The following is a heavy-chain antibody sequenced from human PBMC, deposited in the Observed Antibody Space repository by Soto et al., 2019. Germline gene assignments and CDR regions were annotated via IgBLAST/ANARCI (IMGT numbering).Heavy chain of an antibody. Sequence: ASVKVSCKASGYTFIGYYMHWVRQAPGQGPKWMGIINPTDGGTSYAQKFQGRVTMTRDTSTRTLYMELGSLTSEDTAVYYCAHVLLYRHYDFWSGYVNWFDPWGQGTLVTVSS. CDR3: AHVLLYRHYDFWSGYVNWFDP. CDR1: GYTFIGYY. V-gene: IGHV1-46*01. D-gene: IGHD3-3*01. J-gene: IGHJ5*02. CDR2: INPTDGGT.